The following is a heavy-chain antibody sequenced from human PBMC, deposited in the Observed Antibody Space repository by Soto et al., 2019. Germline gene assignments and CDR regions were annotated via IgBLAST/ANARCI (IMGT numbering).Heavy chain of an antibody. CDR1: GGSISSSSYY. CDR2: IYYSGST. CDR3: ASHTPAISIADH. J-gene: IGHJ4*02. Sequence: QLQLQESGPGLVKPSETLSLTCTVSGGSISSSSYYWGWIRQPPGKGLEWIGSIYYSGSTYYNPSLKSRVTISVDTSKNQLSLKLSSVNAADTAVYYCASHTPAISIADHWGQGTLVTVSS. V-gene: IGHV4-39*01. D-gene: IGHD2-15*01.